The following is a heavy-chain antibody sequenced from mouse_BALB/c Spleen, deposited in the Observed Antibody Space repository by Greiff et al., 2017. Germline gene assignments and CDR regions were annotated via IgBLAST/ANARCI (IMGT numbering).Heavy chain of an antibody. Sequence: VQLQQPGAELVKPGTSVKLSCKASGYNFTSYWINWVKLRPGQGLEWIGDIYPGSGSTNYNEKFKSKATLTVDTSSSTAYMQLSSLASEDSALYYCARWDYGYFDVWGAGTTVTVSS. CDR2: IYPGSGST. D-gene: IGHD4-1*01. CDR3: ARWDYGYFDV. CDR1: GYNFTSYW. V-gene: IGHV1-55*01. J-gene: IGHJ1*01.